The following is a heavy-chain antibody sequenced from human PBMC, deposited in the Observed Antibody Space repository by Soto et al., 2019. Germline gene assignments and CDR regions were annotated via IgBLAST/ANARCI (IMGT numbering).Heavy chain of an antibody. CDR2: SWYGGKT. Sequence: GGSLRLSCATSGINLAAHAMHWVRQTPGKGLEWVALSWYGGKTFYGDSVKGRFTISRDTSTSTVFLDMQSLRPDDTAVYFCVRVRNNNDKRLDVWGQGTTVTVSS. D-gene: IGHD2-8*01. CDR1: GINLAAHA. J-gene: IGHJ6*02. V-gene: IGHV3-33*02. CDR3: VRVRNNNDKRLDV.